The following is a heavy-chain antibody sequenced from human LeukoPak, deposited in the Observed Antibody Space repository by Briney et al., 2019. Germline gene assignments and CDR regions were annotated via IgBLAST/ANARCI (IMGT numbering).Heavy chain of an antibody. CDR1: GFTSSSYA. V-gene: IGHV3-23*01. CDR2: NVYSGGPT. J-gene: IGHJ4*02. CDR3: ATYTSGTHYKGLEF. Sequence: GGSLRLSCAASGFTSSSYAVIWGRQAPGRGLEWLSANVYSGGPTYYADSVKGRFTMYRDDSKNTLRLQMNGLRAEDTAIYYCATYTSGTHYKGLEFWGQGTLVTVSS. D-gene: IGHD3-10*01.